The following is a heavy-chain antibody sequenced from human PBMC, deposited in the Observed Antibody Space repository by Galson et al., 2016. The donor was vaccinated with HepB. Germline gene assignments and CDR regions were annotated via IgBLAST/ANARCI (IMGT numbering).Heavy chain of an antibody. D-gene: IGHD2-15*01. V-gene: IGHV1-18*01. CDR1: GYTFGNYG. CDR3: ARDFCSGGSCSPPLGY. CDR2: FSAYNGNSNT. Sequence: SVKVSCKASGYTFGNYGISWVRQAPGQGLEWMAWFSAYNGNSNTDYAQKFQGRVSMATDPSTSTAYMELTSLKSDDTAVYYCARDFCSGGSCSPPLGYWGQGTLVTVSS. J-gene: IGHJ4*02.